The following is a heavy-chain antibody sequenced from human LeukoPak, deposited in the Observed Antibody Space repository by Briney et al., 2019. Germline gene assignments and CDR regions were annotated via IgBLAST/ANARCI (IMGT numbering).Heavy chain of an antibody. CDR3: ARELFELVSRFVIGWFDP. CDR1: GDSVSSNSAA. CDR2: TYYRSKWYN. Sequence: SQTLSLTCAISGDSVSSNSAAWNWIRQSPSRGLEWLGRTYYRSKWYNDYAVSVKSRITINPDTSKNQFSLQLNSVTPDDTAVYYCARELFELVSRFVIGWFDPWGQGTLVTVSS. V-gene: IGHV6-1*01. J-gene: IGHJ5*02. D-gene: IGHD2/OR15-2a*01.